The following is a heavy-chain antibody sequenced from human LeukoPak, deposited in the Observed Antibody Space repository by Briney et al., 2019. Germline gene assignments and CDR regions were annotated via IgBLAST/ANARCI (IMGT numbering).Heavy chain of an antibody. CDR2: IHYSETT. D-gene: IGHD2-2*01. J-gene: IGHJ4*02. Sequence: PSETLPLTCTVSGGSISSSNYYWGWIRQPPGKGLEWIASIHYSETTYYNPSLKSRVTISVDTSKNHFSLKLSSVTAADTAVYYCARGPTYQPIDFWGQGTLVTVSS. CDR3: ARGPTYQPIDF. V-gene: IGHV4-39*02. CDR1: GGSISSSNYY.